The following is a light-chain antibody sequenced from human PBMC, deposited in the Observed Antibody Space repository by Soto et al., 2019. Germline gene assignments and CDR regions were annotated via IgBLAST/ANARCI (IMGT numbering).Light chain of an antibody. CDR2: DVS. J-gene: IGLJ2*01. Sequence: QSALTQPASVSGSPGQSITISCTGSSSDVGSYNYVSWYQQHPGKAPKLMIYDVSKRPSGVPDRFSGSKSGNTASLTISGLQAEDEADYYCCSYDVVFGGGTQLTVL. CDR1: SSDVGSYNY. V-gene: IGLV2-11*01. CDR3: CSYDVV.